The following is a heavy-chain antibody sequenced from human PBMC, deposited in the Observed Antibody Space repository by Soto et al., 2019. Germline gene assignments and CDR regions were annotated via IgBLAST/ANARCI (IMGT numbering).Heavy chain of an antibody. CDR2: IRSKAYGGTT. Sequence: PGGSLRLSCTASGFTFGDYAMSWVRQAPGKGLEWVGFIRSKAYGGTTEYAASVKGRFTISRDDSKSIAYLQMNSLKTEDTAVYYCTRDPLGPLIAVAGRADPFDFSGPGPMLT. D-gene: IGHD6-19*01. CDR3: TRDPLGPLIAVAGRADPFDF. V-gene: IGHV3-49*04. CDR1: GFTFGDYA. J-gene: IGHJ3*01.